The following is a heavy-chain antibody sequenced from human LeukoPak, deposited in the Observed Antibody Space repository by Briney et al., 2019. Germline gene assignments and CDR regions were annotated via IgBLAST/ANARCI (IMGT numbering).Heavy chain of an antibody. CDR2: ISGSGGST. V-gene: IGHV3-23*01. J-gene: IGHJ4*02. CDR1: GVTFSSYA. Sequence: GGSLRLSCAASGVTFSSYAMSWVRQAPGKGLEWVSAISGSGGSTYYADSVKGRFTISRDNSKNTLYLQMNSLRGEDTAVYSCARGQRRHIDMAPSFDYWGQGTLVTASS. D-gene: IGHD5-24*01. CDR3: ARGQRRHIDMAPSFDY.